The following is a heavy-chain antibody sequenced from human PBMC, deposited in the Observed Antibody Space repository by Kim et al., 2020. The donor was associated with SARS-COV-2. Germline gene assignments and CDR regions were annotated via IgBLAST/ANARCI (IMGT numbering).Heavy chain of an antibody. V-gene: IGHV4-31*03. CDR2: FYYSGST. CDR1: GGSISSGGYY. J-gene: IGHJ4*02. CDR3: ARSGYSSVWFSFDY. D-gene: IGHD6-19*01. Sequence: SETLSLTCTVSGGSISSGGYYWSWIRQHPGKGLEWIGYFYYSGSTYYNPSLKGRVTISVDTSKNQYPLKLSSVTAADTAVYYCARSGYSSVWFSFDYWGQGTLVTVSS.